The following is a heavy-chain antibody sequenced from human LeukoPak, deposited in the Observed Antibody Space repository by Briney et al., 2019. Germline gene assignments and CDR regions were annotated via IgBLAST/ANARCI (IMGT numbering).Heavy chain of an antibody. V-gene: IGHV1-46*01. CDR3: ARSPYTYGSLFYLDY. D-gene: IGHD5-18*01. CDR2: INPSGGST. CDR1: GYTFTHYY. Sequence: GASVKVSCKASGYTFTHYYIHWVRQAPGQGLEWMGIINPSGGSTDYAQKFQGRIALTKDTSTSTVYMEVYSLRYEDTAVYYCARSPYTYGSLFYLDYWGQGTLVTVSS. J-gene: IGHJ4*02.